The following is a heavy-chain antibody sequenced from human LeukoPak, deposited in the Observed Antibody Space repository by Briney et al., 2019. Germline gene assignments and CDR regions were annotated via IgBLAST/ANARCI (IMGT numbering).Heavy chain of an antibody. V-gene: IGHV3-20*04. D-gene: IGHD6-19*01. CDR3: ARGAFYSSGWYENY. CDR1: GFTFDDYG. CDR2: INWNAGTT. Sequence: GGSLRLSCAASGFTFDDYGMSWVRQAPGKGLEWVSRINWNAGTTNYADSVKGRFTISRDNAKNSLYLQMNSLRAEDTALYYCARGAFYSSGWYENYWGQGALVTVSS. J-gene: IGHJ4*02.